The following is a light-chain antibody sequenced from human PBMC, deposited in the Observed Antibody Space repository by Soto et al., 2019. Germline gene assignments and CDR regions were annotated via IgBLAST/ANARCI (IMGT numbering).Light chain of an antibody. V-gene: IGKV3D-20*02. CDR2: GAA. Sequence: IVLTQSPDTLPLSPGERATLSCRASQSVSSNSLAWYQQKPGQAPRLLIYGAATRATGIPARFSGGGSGTDFTLTISSLEPEDFAVYYCQQRNPLTFGGGTKVEIK. CDR1: QSVSSNS. J-gene: IGKJ4*01. CDR3: QQRNPLT.